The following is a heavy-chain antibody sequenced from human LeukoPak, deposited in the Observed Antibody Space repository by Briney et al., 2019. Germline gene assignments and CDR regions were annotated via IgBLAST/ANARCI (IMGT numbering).Heavy chain of an antibody. CDR1: GFTFSSSE. Sequence: GGSLILSCAASGFTFSSSEMNWVRQAPGKGLEWISYISRGGSTIYYADSVRGRFTISRDNAKNSLYLQMNSLRAADTAVYYCARDKDKGATRRPSTFDIWGQGTMVTVSS. D-gene: IGHD1-26*01. CDR2: ISRGGSTI. V-gene: IGHV3-48*03. CDR3: ARDKDKGATRRPSTFDI. J-gene: IGHJ3*02.